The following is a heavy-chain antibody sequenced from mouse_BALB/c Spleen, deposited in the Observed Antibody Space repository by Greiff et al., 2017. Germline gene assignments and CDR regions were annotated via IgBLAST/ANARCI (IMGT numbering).Heavy chain of an antibody. Sequence: VQLQQSGPELVKPGASVKMSCKASGYTFTSYVMHWVKQKPGQGLEWIGYINPYNDGTKYNEKFKGKATLTSDKSSSTAYMELSSLTSEDSAVYYCARGPITTVVARYFDVWGAGTTVTVSS. J-gene: IGHJ1*01. V-gene: IGHV1-14*01. D-gene: IGHD1-1*01. CDR2: INPYNDGT. CDR1: GYTFTSYV. CDR3: ARGPITTVVARYFDV.